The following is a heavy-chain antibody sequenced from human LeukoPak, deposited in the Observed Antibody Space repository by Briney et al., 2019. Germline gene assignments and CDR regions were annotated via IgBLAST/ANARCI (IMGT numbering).Heavy chain of an antibody. J-gene: IGHJ4*02. D-gene: IGHD2-8*01. CDR2: IKNKIDGGTP. V-gene: IGHV3-15*01. CDR1: GFTFSDAW. Sequence: GGSLRLSCAASGFTFSDAWMCWVRQAPGKGLEWVGRIKNKIDGGTPDYAAPVKGRFTISRDDSKNTLYLQMNSLKTEDTAVYYCATGNAGHWGQGTLVTVSS. CDR3: ATGNAGH.